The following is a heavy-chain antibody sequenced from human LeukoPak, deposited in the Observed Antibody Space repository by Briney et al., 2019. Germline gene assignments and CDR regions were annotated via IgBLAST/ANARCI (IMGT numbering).Heavy chain of an antibody. CDR1: GFTFSSYG. V-gene: IGHV3-48*04. CDR2: ISSSGSTI. J-gene: IGHJ6*02. Sequence: GRSLRLSCAASGFTFSSYGMHWVRQAPGKGLEWVSYISSSGSTIYYADSVKGRFTISRDNAKNSLYLQMNSLRAEDTAVYYCARDDDGIYGMDVWGQGTTVTVSS. CDR3: ARDDDGIYGMDV.